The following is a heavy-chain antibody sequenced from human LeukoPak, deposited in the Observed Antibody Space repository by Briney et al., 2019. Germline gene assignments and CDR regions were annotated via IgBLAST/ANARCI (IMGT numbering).Heavy chain of an antibody. CDR2: ISGSGGST. V-gene: IGHV3-23*01. D-gene: IGHD3-3*01. J-gene: IGHJ1*01. CDR1: GFTFSSYA. Sequence: PGGSLRLSCAASGFTFSSYAMSWVRQAPGKGLEWVSAISGSGGSTYYADPVKGRFTISRDNSKNTLYLQMNSLRAEDTAVYYCAKDRITIFGVVQSHEYFQHWGQGTLVTVSS. CDR3: AKDRITIFGVVQSHEYFQH.